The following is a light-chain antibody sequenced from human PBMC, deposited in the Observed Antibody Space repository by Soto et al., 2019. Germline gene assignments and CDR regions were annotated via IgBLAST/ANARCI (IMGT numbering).Light chain of an antibody. V-gene: IGLV1-40*01. J-gene: IGLJ1*01. Sequence: QSVLTQPPSVSGAPGQRVTISCTGSSSNIGAGYDVHWYQQLPGTAPKLLIYGNSNRPSGVPDRFSGSKSGTSASLAITGLQAEEEADYYCQSYDSSLSALYVFGTGTKVTVL. CDR1: SSNIGAGYD. CDR3: QSYDSSLSALYV. CDR2: GNS.